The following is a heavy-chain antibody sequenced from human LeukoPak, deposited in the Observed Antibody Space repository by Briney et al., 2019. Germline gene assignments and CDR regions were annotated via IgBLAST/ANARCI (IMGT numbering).Heavy chain of an antibody. Sequence: GGSLRLPCAASGFTFSDYYMSWIRQAPGKGLEWVSYISSSSSYTNYADSVKGRFTISRDNAKNSLYLQMNSLRAEDTALYYCAKEGWARGAFDIWGQGTMVTVSS. CDR2: ISSSSSYT. CDR3: AKEGWARGAFDI. D-gene: IGHD3-16*01. J-gene: IGHJ3*02. V-gene: IGHV3-11*05. CDR1: GFTFSDYY.